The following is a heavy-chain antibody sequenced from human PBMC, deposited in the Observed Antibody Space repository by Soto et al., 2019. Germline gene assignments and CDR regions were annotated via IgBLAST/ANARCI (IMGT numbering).Heavy chain of an antibody. J-gene: IGHJ2*01. CDR2: MYYSGST. CDR1: SGSISSSSYY. Sequence: QLQLQESGPGLVKPSETLSLTCTVSSGSISSSSYYWGWIRQPPGKGLEWIGSMYYSGSTYYNPSHESRVTVSVYTPRNQVSLKLRSVTAADTAVYYCARRSLYGGNSNWYFDLWGRGTLVTVSS. CDR3: ARRSLYGGNSNWYFDL. D-gene: IGHD2-21*02. V-gene: IGHV4-39*01.